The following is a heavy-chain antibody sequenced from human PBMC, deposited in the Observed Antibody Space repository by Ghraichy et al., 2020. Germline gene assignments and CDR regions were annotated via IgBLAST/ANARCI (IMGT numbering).Heavy chain of an antibody. CDR1: GFTFGKYW. J-gene: IGHJ1*01. Sequence: GGSLRLSCAASGFTFGKYWMNWVRQPPGKGLEWVATIKQDGSETYYMDAVKGRFTISRDNAKNSLFLQMNSLRGEDTAVYYCASVVAWEDDEGGYLPLRYWGQGTLVTGTS. V-gene: IGHV3-7*01. CDR3: ASVVAWEDDEGGYLPLRY. CDR2: IKQDGSET. D-gene: IGHD3-22*01.